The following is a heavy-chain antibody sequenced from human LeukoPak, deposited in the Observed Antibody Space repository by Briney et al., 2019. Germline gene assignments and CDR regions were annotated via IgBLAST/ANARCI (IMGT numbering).Heavy chain of an antibody. CDR2: IFYSGGT. Sequence: SETLSVTCAVPGGSMSSYYWSWMRQPPGKGLEWIGYIFYSGGTNSNPSLKSRLTISVDTSTKQFSLKLTSVTAADTAVYYSETDISWFDPWGRGTLVTVSS. J-gene: IGHJ5*02. CDR3: ETDISWFDP. CDR1: GGSMSSYY. V-gene: IGHV4-59*12.